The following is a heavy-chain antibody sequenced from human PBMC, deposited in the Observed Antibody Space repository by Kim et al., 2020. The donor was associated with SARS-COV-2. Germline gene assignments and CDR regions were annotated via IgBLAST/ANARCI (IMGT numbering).Heavy chain of an antibody. CDR2: IIPIFGTA. Sequence: SVKVSCKASGGTFSSYAISWVRQAPGQGLEWMGGIIPIFGTANYAQKFQGRVTITADESTSTAYMELSSLRSEDTAVYYCAREAGLSGYSKNGRFDYWGQGTLVTVSS. J-gene: IGHJ4*02. CDR1: GGTFSSYA. D-gene: IGHD5-18*01. CDR3: AREAGLSGYSKNGRFDY. V-gene: IGHV1-69*13.